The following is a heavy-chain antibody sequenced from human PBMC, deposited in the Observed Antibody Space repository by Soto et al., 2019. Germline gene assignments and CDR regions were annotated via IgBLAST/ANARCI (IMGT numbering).Heavy chain of an antibody. V-gene: IGHV3-23*01. D-gene: IGHD6-19*01. CDR2: ISGSGGST. Sequence: EVQLLESGGGLVEPGGSLRLSFAASGFTFSNYAMTWVRQAPGKGLEGVSAISGSGGSTYYADSVKGRFTISRDNSKNTLYVQMNSLRAEDTAVYYCTKNALQGAVAGPNWFDPWGQGTLVTVSS. CDR1: GFTFSNYA. CDR3: TKNALQGAVAGPNWFDP. J-gene: IGHJ5*02.